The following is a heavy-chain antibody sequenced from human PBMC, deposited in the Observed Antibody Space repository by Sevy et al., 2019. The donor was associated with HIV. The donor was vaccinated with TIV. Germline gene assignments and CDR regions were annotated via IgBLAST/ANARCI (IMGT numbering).Heavy chain of an antibody. CDR1: GFTFSNYG. D-gene: IGHD3-22*01. CDR3: ARGGDFNDRSAKRDFDY. Sequence: GGSLRRSCAASGFTFSNYGMHWVRQAPGKGLEWVAVIWNDGSNKYYADSVKGRITISRDNSKNTLYLQMNSLRVEDTAVYFCARGGDFNDRSAKRDFDYWGQGTLVTVSS. CDR2: IWNDGSNK. V-gene: IGHV3-33*01. J-gene: IGHJ4*02.